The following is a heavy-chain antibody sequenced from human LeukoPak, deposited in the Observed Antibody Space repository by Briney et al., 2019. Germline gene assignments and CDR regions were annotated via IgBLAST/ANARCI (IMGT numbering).Heavy chain of an antibody. V-gene: IGHV1-2*04. CDR1: GYTFTSYG. D-gene: IGHD3-22*01. CDR2: INPNSGGT. J-gene: IGHJ6*02. Sequence: ASVKVSCKASGYTFTSYGISWVRQAPGQGLEWMGWINPNSGGTNYAQKFQGWVTMTRDTSISTAYMELSRLRSDDTAVYYCAREHLQTYDSRSFYYYGMDVWGQGTTVTVS. CDR3: AREHLQTYDSRSFYYYGMDV.